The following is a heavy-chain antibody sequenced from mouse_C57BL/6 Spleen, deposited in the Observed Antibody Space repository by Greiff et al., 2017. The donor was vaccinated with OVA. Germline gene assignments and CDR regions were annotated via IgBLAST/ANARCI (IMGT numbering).Heavy chain of an antibody. CDR2: IDPSDSYT. D-gene: IGHD4-1*01. CDR3: AKGGLGRGLDY. Sequence: QLKQPGAELVKPGASVKLSCKASGYTFTSYWMQWVKQRPGQGLEWIGEIDPSDSYTTYNQKFKGKATLTVEPSSSTAYMQLSSLTSEAAAVYYCAKGGLGRGLDYWGQGTTLTVSS. V-gene: IGHV1-50*01. J-gene: IGHJ2*01. CDR1: GYTFTSYW.